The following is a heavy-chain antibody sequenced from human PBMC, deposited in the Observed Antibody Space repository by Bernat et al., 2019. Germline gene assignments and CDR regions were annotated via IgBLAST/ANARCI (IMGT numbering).Heavy chain of an antibody. CDR2: ISGSGSDT. Sequence: QVQLVESGGGLVKPGGSLRLSCAASGFTFTDYYMSWFRQAPGKGLEYISYISGSGSDTKYADSVRGRFTISRDNAKNSLYLQMNSLRAEDTAVYYCARGTSTSAPYMDVWGKGTTVTVSS. CDR1: GFTFTDYY. CDR3: ARGTSTSAPYMDV. J-gene: IGHJ6*03. V-gene: IGHV3-11*05.